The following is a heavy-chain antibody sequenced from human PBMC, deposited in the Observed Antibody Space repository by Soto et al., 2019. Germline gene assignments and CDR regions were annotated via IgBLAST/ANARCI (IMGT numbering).Heavy chain of an antibody. V-gene: IGHV3-23*01. Sequence: PGGSLRLSCASSGFTFSSYAMSLVRQAPGKGLEWVSAISGSGGSTYYADSVKGRFTISRDNSKNTLYLQMNSLRAEDTAVYYCAKGLMVRGVIPSYFDYWGQGTLVTVSS. CDR2: ISGSGGST. CDR3: AKGLMVRGVIPSYFDY. J-gene: IGHJ4*02. D-gene: IGHD3-10*01. CDR1: GFTFSSYA.